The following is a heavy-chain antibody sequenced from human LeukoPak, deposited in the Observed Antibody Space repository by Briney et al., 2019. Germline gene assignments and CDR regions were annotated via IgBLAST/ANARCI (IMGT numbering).Heavy chain of an antibody. Sequence: GGSLRLSCAASGFTFSTYEMNWVRQAPGKGLEWVSYISTSGGTIYYADSVKGRFTISRDNAKNSLYLQMNSLRTEDTAIYYCARKSSGWYGYFDLWGRGTLVPVSS. CDR2: ISTSGGTI. J-gene: IGHJ2*01. V-gene: IGHV3-48*03. D-gene: IGHD6-19*01. CDR1: GFTFSTYE. CDR3: ARKSSGWYGYFDL.